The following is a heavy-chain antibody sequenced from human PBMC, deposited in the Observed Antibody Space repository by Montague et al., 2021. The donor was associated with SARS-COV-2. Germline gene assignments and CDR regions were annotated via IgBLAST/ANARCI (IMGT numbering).Heavy chain of an antibody. CDR1: GGSISSSSCY. V-gene: IGHV4-39*01. CDR3: ARHGKTRIAMIVVVIGYFDY. Sequence: ETLSLTCTVSGGSISSSSCYWGWIRQPPGKGLEWIGSIYYSGSTYYNPSLKSRVTISVDTSKNQFSLKLSSVTAADTAVYYCARHGKTRIAMIVVVIGYFDYWGQGTLVTVSS. J-gene: IGHJ4*02. D-gene: IGHD3-22*01. CDR2: IYYSGST.